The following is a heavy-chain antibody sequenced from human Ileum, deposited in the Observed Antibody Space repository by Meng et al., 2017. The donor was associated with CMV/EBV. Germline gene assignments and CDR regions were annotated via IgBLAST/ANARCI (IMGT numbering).Heavy chain of an antibody. V-gene: IGHV4-34*01. J-gene: IGHJ4*02. CDR3: ARGQDNHKGGVH. Sequence: VLVPLWGPGLLKPSETLSLTCDVYDPSFSDFYWSWTRHLPGKGLEWIGEIHPSGSTHYNPSLESRVSISVHMSNNQFSLKVSSVTAADTAVYYCARGQDNHKGGVHWGQGTLVTVSS. CDR1: DPSFSDFY. CDR2: IHPSGST. D-gene: IGHD1-14*01.